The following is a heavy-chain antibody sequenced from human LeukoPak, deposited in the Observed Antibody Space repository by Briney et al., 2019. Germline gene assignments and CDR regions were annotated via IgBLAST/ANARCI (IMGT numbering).Heavy chain of an antibody. V-gene: IGHV3-21*01. CDR3: ARDLRGYSYGYIFDY. CDR1: GFTFRNYH. CDR2: ISGSGSHK. J-gene: IGHJ4*02. D-gene: IGHD5-18*01. Sequence: GGSLRLSCAGAGFTFRNYHMFWVRQAPGKGLEWVSSISGSGSHKDYADSVKGRFAISRDNAKNSMSLQMNNLRAEDTAVYYCARDLRGYSYGYIFDYWGQGTLVTVSS.